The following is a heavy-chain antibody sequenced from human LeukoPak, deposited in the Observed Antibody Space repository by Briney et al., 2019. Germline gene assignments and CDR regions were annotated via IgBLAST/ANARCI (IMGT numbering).Heavy chain of an antibody. J-gene: IGHJ3*02. CDR3: ARVVGGVGDAFDI. CDR2: IYYGGIT. D-gene: IGHD1-26*01. V-gene: IGHV4-59*01. CDR1: GVSISSFY. Sequence: PSETLSLTCTVSGVSISSFYWSWIRQPPGKGLEWIGYIYYGGITNYNPSLKSRVTISVDTSKNQFSLNLSSVTAADTAVYFCARVVGGVGDAFDIWGQGIMVTVSS.